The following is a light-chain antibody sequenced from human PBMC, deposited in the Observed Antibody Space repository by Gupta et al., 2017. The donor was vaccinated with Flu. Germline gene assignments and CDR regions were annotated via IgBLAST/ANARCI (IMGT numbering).Light chain of an antibody. CDR1: ISNIGRNT. Sequence: QSVLTQPPSASGTPGQRVTISCSGTISNIGRNTVNWYQQLPGTAPKLLIYGNDQGPSGVPDRFSGSEAGTSASLAISGLQSEDEAAYYCAAWDDSLNAVVFGGGTKLTVL. CDR2: GND. J-gene: IGLJ2*01. V-gene: IGLV1-44*01. CDR3: AAWDDSLNAVV.